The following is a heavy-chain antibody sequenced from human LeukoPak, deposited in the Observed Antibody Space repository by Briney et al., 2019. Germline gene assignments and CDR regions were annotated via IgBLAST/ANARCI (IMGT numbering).Heavy chain of an antibody. D-gene: IGHD2-2*01. CDR3: AKGVGMCTSHCGLKY. J-gene: IGHJ4*02. V-gene: IGHV3-23*01. Sequence: PGGSLRLSCAASGFTFSSYAMSWVRQAPGKGLEWVSAISGSGGSTYYADSVKGRFTISRDNSKNTLYLQMNSLRAEDTAVYYCAKGVGMCTSHCGLKYWGQGTLVTVSS. CDR1: GFTFSSYA. CDR2: ISGSGGST.